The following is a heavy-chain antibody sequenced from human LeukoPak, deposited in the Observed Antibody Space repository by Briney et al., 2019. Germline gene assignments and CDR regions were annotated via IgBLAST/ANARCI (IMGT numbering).Heavy chain of an antibody. CDR3: ARDRGAVAATWFDY. Sequence: GGSLRLSCAASGFTFSGVYMSWIRQAPGKGLEWVSCIGTSGTYTNYADSVKGRFTISRDNAKNSLYLQMDGLRVEDTAVYYCARDRGAVAATWFDYWGQGTVVTVSS. CDR1: GFTFSGVY. J-gene: IGHJ4*02. V-gene: IGHV3-11*05. CDR2: IGTSGTYT. D-gene: IGHD6-19*01.